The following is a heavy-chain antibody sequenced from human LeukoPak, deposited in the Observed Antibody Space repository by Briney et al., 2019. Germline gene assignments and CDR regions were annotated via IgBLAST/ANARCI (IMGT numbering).Heavy chain of an antibody. CDR2: IYSGGST. CDR1: GFTVSSNH. J-gene: IGHJ4*02. Sequence: GGSLRLSCAASGFTVSSNHMSWVRQAPGKGLEWVSVIYSGGSTYYADSVKGRFTISRDNSKNTLYLQMNSLRAEDTAVYYCARDHWKYYFDYWGQGTLVTVSS. D-gene: IGHD1-1*01. CDR3: ARDHWKYYFDY. V-gene: IGHV3-66*01.